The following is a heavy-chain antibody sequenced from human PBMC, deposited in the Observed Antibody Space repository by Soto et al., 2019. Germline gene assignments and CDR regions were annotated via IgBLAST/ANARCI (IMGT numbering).Heavy chain of an antibody. V-gene: IGHV4-39*01. D-gene: IGHD3-10*01. CDR2: FYDGNT. J-gene: IGHJ4*02. Sequence: LSETLSLTCIVSGGSITRRSSYWAWIRQPPGKGLEWVGTFYDGNTYHNPSLRSRITIAVDTSKNQFSLKLNSVAAADTAFYYCATTRGLAVGGSFDYWGQGMLVTVS. CDR3: ATTRGLAVGGSFDY. CDR1: GGSITRRSSY.